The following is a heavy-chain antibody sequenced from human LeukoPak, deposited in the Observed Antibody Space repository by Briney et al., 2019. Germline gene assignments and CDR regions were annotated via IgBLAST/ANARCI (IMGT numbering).Heavy chain of an antibody. J-gene: IGHJ3*02. D-gene: IGHD1-1*01. Sequence: PSQTLSLTCTVSGGSISSGDYYWSWIRQPPGKGLEGIGYTYNSGSTYRNSSLKSRVSISVDTSKNQFSLKVSSVTAADTAVYYCARLSPGLDTYVQDAFDIWGQGTMVTVSS. CDR2: TYNSGST. V-gene: IGHV4-30-4*08. CDR3: ARLSPGLDTYVQDAFDI. CDR1: GGSISSGDYY.